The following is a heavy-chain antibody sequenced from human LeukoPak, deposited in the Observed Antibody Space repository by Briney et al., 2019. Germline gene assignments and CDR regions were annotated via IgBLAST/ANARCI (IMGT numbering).Heavy chain of an antibody. V-gene: IGHV3-48*03. J-gene: IGHJ6*04. Sequence: TGGSLRLSCAASGFTFSSYEMNWVRQAPGKGLEWGSYISSSGSTIYYADSVKGRFTISRDNAKNSLYLQMNSRRAEDTAVYYCAELGITMIGGVWGKGTTVTISS. CDR1: GFTFSSYE. D-gene: IGHD3-10*02. CDR3: AELGITMIGGV. CDR2: ISSSGSTI.